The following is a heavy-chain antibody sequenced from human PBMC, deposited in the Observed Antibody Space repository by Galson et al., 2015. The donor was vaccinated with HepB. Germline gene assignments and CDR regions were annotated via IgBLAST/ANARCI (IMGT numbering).Heavy chain of an antibody. CDR2: ISYAGSNK. Sequence: SLRLSCAASGFTFSNYGMHWVRQAPGKGLEWVAVISYAGSNKYYADSVKGRFTISRDNSKNTLYLQMNSLRTEDTAVYYCAKDNGYAAPGHFDYWGQGTLVTVSS. D-gene: IGHD5-12*01. V-gene: IGHV3-30*18. CDR1: GFTFSNYG. CDR3: AKDNGYAAPGHFDY. J-gene: IGHJ4*02.